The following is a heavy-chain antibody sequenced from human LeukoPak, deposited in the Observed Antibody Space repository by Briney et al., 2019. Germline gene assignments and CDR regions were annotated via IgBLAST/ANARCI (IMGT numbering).Heavy chain of an antibody. J-gene: IGHJ4*02. CDR3: GRVRGGYYTDY. CDR1: GFIFSSYW. V-gene: IGHV3-74*03. Sequence: GGSLRLSCAASGFIFSSYWMHWVRQAPGKGLVWVSRISSDGSSTTYTDSVKGRFTVSRDNAKNTLYLQMDSLRAEDTAVYYCGRVRGGYYTDYWGQGTLVTVSS. CDR2: ISSDGSST. D-gene: IGHD3-3*01.